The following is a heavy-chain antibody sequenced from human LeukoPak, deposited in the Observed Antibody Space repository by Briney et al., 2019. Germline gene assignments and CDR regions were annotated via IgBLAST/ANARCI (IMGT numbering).Heavy chain of an antibody. D-gene: IGHD3-22*01. CDR1: GFIFSNYA. CDR2: ISYDGSSK. V-gene: IGHV3-30-3*01. CDR3: AREGESYHYDSSGYYDA. J-gene: IGHJ5*02. Sequence: GGSLRLSCAASGFIFSNYALHWVRQAPGKGLEWVAVISYDGSSKYYADSVKGRFTISRDNSKNTLYLQMNSLRVEDTAVYYCAREGESYHYDSSGYYDAWGQGTLVTVSS.